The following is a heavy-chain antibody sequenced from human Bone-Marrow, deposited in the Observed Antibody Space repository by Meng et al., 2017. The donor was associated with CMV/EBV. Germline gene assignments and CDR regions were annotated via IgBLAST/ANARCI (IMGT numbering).Heavy chain of an antibody. V-gene: IGHV3-7*01. Sequence: GESLKISCAASGFTFSNYWMNWVRQAPGKGLEWVANIKQDGSEKYYVDSVKGRFTISRDNSKNTLYLQMNSLRAEDTAVYYCARGLDRGTPYYFDYWGQGTLVTVSS. CDR2: IKQDGSEK. J-gene: IGHJ4*02. D-gene: IGHD3-10*01. CDR1: GFTFSNYW. CDR3: ARGLDRGTPYYFDY.